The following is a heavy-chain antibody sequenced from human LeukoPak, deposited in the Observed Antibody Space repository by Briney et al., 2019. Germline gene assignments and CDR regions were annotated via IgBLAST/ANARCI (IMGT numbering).Heavy chain of an antibody. D-gene: IGHD1-26*01. V-gene: IGHV3-21*03. CDR2: ISSSSSYI. CDR1: GFTFSSYS. CDR3: TTYTWSGNYGGWFDP. J-gene: IGHJ5*02. Sequence: PGGSLRLSCAASGFTFSSYSMNWVRQAPGKGLEWVSSISSSSSYIYYADSVKGRFTISRDNAKNSLYLQMNSLKTEDTAVYYCTTYTWSGNYGGWFDPWGQGTLVTVSS.